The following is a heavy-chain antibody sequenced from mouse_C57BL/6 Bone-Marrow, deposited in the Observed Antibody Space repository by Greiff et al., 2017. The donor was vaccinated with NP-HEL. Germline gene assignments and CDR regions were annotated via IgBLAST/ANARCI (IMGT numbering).Heavy chain of an antibody. CDR3: AREGKFFDY. V-gene: IGHV1-19*01. D-gene: IGHD2-1*01. J-gene: IGHJ2*01. Sequence: VHVKQSGPVLVKPGASVKMSCKASGYTFTDYYMNWVKQSHGKSLEWIGVINPYNGGTSYNQKFKGKATLTVDKSSSTAYMELNSLTSEDSAVYYCAREGKFFDYWGQGTTLTVSS. CDR2: INPYNGGT. CDR1: GYTFTDYY.